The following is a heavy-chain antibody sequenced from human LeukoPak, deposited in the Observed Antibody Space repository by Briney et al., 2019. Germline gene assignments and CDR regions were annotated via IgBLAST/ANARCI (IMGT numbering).Heavy chain of an antibody. CDR2: INPSGGST. V-gene: IGHV1-46*01. J-gene: IGHJ6*02. Sequence: ASVKVSCKASGYTFTSYYMHWVRQAPGQGLEWMGIINPSGGSTSYAQKFQGRVTMTRDTSISTAYMELTRLTSDDTAVYYCARANIIVVPFLDVWGQGTTVTVSS. CDR1: GYTFTSYY. D-gene: IGHD2-2*01. CDR3: ARANIIVVPFLDV.